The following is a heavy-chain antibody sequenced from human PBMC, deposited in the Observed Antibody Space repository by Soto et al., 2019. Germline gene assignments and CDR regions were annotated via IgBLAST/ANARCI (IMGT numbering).Heavy chain of an antibody. CDR3: ARVGATVTSQALGFDH. D-gene: IGHD4-17*01. Sequence: QVQLQESGPGLVRPSETLSLTCTVSGGSISSHYWSWVRQPPGKGLEWIGYLYYTGSTNYNASLKSQVTMSLDTSKNQFSLMLTSVTAVDTAVYYCARVGATVTSQALGFDHWGQGILVTVSS. CDR1: GGSISSHY. J-gene: IGHJ4*02. CDR2: LYYTGST. V-gene: IGHV4-59*11.